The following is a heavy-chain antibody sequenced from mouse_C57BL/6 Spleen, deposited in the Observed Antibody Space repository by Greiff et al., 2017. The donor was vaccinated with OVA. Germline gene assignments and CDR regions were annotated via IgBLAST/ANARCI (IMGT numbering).Heavy chain of an antibody. CDR2: IDPNSGGT. J-gene: IGHJ3*01. Sequence: QVQLQQPGAELVKPGASVKLSCKASGYTFTSYWMHWVKQRPGRGLEWIGRIDPNSGGTKYNEKFKSKATLTVDKPSSTAYMQRSSLTSEDSAVYYCAREENGNLWFAYWGQGTLVTVSA. D-gene: IGHD2-1*01. CDR1: GYTFTSYW. V-gene: IGHV1-72*01. CDR3: AREENGNLWFAY.